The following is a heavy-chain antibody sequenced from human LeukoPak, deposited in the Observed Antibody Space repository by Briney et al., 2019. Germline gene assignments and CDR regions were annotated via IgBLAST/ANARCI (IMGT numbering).Heavy chain of an antibody. CDR2: ISAYDGNT. CDR3: AREAGSTPDYYYGMDV. V-gene: IGHV1-18*01. Sequence: ASVKVSCKASGYTFTSYGISWVRQAPGQGLEWMGWISAYDGNTNYAQKLQGRVTMTTDTSTSTAYMELRSPRSDDTAVYYCAREAGSTPDYYYGMDVWGQGTTVTVSS. D-gene: IGHD4-23*01. J-gene: IGHJ6*02. CDR1: GYTFTSYG.